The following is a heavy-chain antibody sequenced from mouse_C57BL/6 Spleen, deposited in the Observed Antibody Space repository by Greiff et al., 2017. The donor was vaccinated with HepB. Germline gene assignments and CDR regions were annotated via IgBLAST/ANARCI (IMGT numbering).Heavy chain of an antibody. D-gene: IGHD2-4*01. V-gene: IGHV1-52*01. J-gene: IGHJ2*01. CDR2: IDPSDSET. CDR1: GYTFTSYW. Sequence: QVQLKQPGAELVRPGSSVKLSCKASGYTFTSYWMHWVKQRPIQGLEWIGNIDPSDSETHYNQKFKDKATLTVDKSSSTAYMQLSSLTSEDSAVYYCARSRLRRYFDYWGQGTTRTVSS. CDR3: ARSRLRRYFDY.